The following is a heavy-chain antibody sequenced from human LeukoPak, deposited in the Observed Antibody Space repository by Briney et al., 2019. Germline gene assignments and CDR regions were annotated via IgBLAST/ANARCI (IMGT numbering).Heavy chain of an antibody. CDR1: GYTFTSYG. V-gene: IGHV1-18*01. J-gene: IGHJ5*02. CDR2: ISAYNGNT. CDR3: ARGSRYSSGWYWFDP. Sequence: PVASVKVSCKASGYTFTSYGISWVRQAPGQGLEWMGWISAYNGNTNYAQKLQGGVTMTTDTSTSTAYMELRSLRSDDTAVYYCARGSRYSSGWYWFDPWGQGTLVTVSS. D-gene: IGHD6-13*01.